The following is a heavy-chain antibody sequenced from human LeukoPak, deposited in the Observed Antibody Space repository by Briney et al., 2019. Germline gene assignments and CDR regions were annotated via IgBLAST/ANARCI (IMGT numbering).Heavy chain of an antibody. J-gene: IGHJ4*02. V-gene: IGHV3-9*01. D-gene: IGHD5-18*01. CDR3: AKVIRGYSYGSDFDY. CDR2: ISWNSGSI. CDR1: GFTFDDYA. Sequence: GGSLRLSCAASGFTFDDYAMHWVRQAPGKDLEWVSGISWNSGSIGYADSVRGRFTISRDNAKNSLYLQMNSLRAEDTALYYCAKVIRGYSYGSDFDYWGQGTLVTVSS.